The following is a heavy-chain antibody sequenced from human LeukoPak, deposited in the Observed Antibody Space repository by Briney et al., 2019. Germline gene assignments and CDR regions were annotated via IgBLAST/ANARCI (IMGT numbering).Heavy chain of an antibody. Sequence: KPGGSLRLSCAASGFTFSSYSMNWVRQAPGKGLEWVSSISSSSSYIYYADSVKGRFTISRDNAENSLYLQMNSLRAEDTALYYCAKDEGVYAPGYFDYWGQGTLVTVSS. CDR3: AKDEGVYAPGYFDY. J-gene: IGHJ4*02. V-gene: IGHV3-21*04. CDR2: ISSSSSYI. CDR1: GFTFSSYS. D-gene: IGHD2-8*01.